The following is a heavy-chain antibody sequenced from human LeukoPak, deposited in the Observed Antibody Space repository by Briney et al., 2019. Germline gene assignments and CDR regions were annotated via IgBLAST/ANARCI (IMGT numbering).Heavy chain of an antibody. V-gene: IGHV1-46*01. CDR1: GYTFTSYY. J-gene: IGHJ4*02. CDR2: INPSGGST. D-gene: IGHD3-3*01. Sequence: ASVKVSCKASGYTFTSYYMHWVRQAPGQGLEWMGIINPSGGSTSYAQKFQGRVTMTRDTSTSTVYMELSSLRSEDTAVYYCARAHAHHDLWSGYYGLPFDYWGQGTLVTVSS. CDR3: ARAHAHHDLWSGYYGLPFDY.